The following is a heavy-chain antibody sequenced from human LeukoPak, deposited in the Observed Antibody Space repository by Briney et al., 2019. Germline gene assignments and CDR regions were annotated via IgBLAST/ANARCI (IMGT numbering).Heavy chain of an antibody. Sequence: SQTLSLTCTVSGGSISSGGYYWSWIRQHPGMGLEWIGYIYYSGSTYYNPSLKSRVTISVDTSKNQFSLKLSSVTAADTAVYYCARGSPRDYYYDSSGYYFDYWGQGTLVTVSS. CDR1: GGSISSGGYY. V-gene: IGHV4-31*03. J-gene: IGHJ4*02. D-gene: IGHD3-22*01. CDR3: ARGSPRDYYYDSSGYYFDY. CDR2: IYYSGST.